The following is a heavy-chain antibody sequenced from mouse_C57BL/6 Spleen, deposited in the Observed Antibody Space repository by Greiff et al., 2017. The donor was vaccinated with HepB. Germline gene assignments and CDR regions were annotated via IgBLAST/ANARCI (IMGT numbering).Heavy chain of an antibody. CDR2: ISSGSSTI. V-gene: IGHV5-17*01. CDR1: GFTFSDYG. J-gene: IGHJ1*03. CDR3: AIIYYGYDRYFDV. Sequence: EVQRVESGGGLVKPGGSLKLSCAASGFTFSDYGMHWVRQAPEKGLEWVAYISSGSSTIYYADTVKGRFTISRDNAKNTLFLQMTSLRSEDTAMYYCAIIYYGYDRYFDVWGTGTTVTVSS. D-gene: IGHD2-2*01.